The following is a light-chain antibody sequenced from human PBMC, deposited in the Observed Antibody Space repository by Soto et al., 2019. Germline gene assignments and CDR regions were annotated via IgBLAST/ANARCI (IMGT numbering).Light chain of an antibody. CDR2: DVI. Sequence: QSALTQPPSVSGSPGQSVVISCTGTSSDVGSYNRVSWYQQPPGTAPKLMIYDVISRPSGVPDRFSGSKSGNTASLTISGLQPEDEADYYCLSFTNSDTYVFGTVTKLTVL. CDR3: LSFTNSDTYV. V-gene: IGLV2-18*02. CDR1: SSDVGSYNR. J-gene: IGLJ1*01.